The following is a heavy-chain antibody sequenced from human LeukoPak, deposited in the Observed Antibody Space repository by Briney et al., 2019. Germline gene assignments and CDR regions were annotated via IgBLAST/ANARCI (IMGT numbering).Heavy chain of an antibody. V-gene: IGHV3-23*01. CDR3: AKESGSYFDAFDI. CDR1: GFTFSSYG. Sequence: PGGSLRLSCGASGFTFSSYGMHWVRQAPGEGLEWVSAISGSGGSTYYADSVRGRFTISRDNSKNTLYLQMNSLRAEDTAVYYCAKESGSYFDAFDIWGQGTVVTVSS. D-gene: IGHD1-26*01. J-gene: IGHJ3*02. CDR2: ISGSGGST.